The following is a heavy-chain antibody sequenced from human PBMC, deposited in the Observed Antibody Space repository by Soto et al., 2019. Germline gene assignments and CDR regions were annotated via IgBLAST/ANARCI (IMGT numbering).Heavy chain of an antibody. CDR1: GGSFRTYS. CDR3: AKGAVAGTPTSYYYYGMDV. D-gene: IGHD6-19*01. J-gene: IGHJ6*01. Sequence: QVQLLQSGAEVKKPGSSVRVSCEASGGSFRTYSISWVRQAPGQGLEWMGEIIPIFGTVNYAQKFQGRVTTTADEPTTTVYMDLRGLRSEDTAVYYCAKGAVAGTPTSYYYYGMDVW. V-gene: IGHV1-69*12. CDR2: IIPIFGTV.